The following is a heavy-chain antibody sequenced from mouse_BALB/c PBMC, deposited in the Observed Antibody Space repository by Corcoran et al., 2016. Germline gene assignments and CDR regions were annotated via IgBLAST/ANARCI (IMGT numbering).Heavy chain of an antibody. CDR3: ASYGNYSWFAY. Sequence: QIQLVQSGPGLKKPGETVKISCKASGYTFTNYGMNWVKQAPGKGLKWMGWINTYTGEPTYADDFKGRFAFSLETSASTAYLQINNLKNEDMATYFWASYGNYSWFAYWGQGTLVTVSA. CDR1: GYTFTNYG. V-gene: IGHV9-1*02. D-gene: IGHD2-1*01. J-gene: IGHJ3*01. CDR2: INTYTGEP.